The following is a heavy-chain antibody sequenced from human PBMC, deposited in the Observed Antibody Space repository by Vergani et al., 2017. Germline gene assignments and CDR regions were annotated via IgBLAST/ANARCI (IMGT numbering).Heavy chain of an antibody. CDR3: ARKLLWFGGLCGWVDAFDI. V-gene: IGHV4-61*01. Sequence: QVQLQESGPGLVKPSETLSLTCTVSGGSVSSGSYYWTWIRQPPGKGLEWIGYIYYSGSTNDNPSLNSRVTISVDTSKNQFSLKLSSVTAADTAVSYWARKLLWFGGLCGWVDAFDIWGQGTMVTVSS. CDR2: IYYSGST. J-gene: IGHJ3*02. CDR1: GGSVSSGSYY. D-gene: IGHD3-10*01.